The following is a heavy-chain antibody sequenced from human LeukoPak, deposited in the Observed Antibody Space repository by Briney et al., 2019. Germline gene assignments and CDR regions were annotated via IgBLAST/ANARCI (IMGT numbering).Heavy chain of an antibody. V-gene: IGHV3-23*01. CDR3: AKDRLPDSAWSLDY. D-gene: IGHD6-19*01. CDR1: GLTFSDYT. Sequence: GGSLRLSCAASGLTFSDYTMNWVRQAPEKGLEWVSAIYPNGGTIYYANSVKGRFTISRDNSKNTVYLQMNSLRAEDTAVYYCAKDRLPDSAWSLDYWGQGTLVTVSS. J-gene: IGHJ4*02. CDR2: IYPNGGTI.